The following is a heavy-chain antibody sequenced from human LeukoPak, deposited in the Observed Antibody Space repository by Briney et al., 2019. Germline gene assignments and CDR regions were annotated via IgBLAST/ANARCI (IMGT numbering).Heavy chain of an antibody. J-gene: IGHJ4*02. CDR1: GGSINSGAYY. Sequence: PSQTLSLTCTVSGGSINSGAYYWSWIRQPAGKGLEWIGRIYVSGNTNYNPSLKSRVTISVDTSKNQFSLKLSSVTAADTAVYYCARGRDSSGYDFDYWGQGTLVTVSS. CDR3: ARGRDSSGYDFDY. D-gene: IGHD3-22*01. V-gene: IGHV4-61*02. CDR2: IYVSGNT.